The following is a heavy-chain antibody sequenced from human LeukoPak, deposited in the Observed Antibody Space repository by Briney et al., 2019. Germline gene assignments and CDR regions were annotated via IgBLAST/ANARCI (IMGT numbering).Heavy chain of an antibody. CDR2: IYYSGST. CDR3: AREGDDSSGYDY. D-gene: IGHD3-22*01. Sequence: SETLSLTCTVSGGSISGYYWSWIRQPPGKGLEWIGYIYYSGSTNYNPSLKSRVTISVDTSKNQFSLKLSSVTAADTAVYYCAREGDDSSGYDYWGQGTLVTVSS. CDR1: GGSISGYY. J-gene: IGHJ4*02. V-gene: IGHV4-59*01.